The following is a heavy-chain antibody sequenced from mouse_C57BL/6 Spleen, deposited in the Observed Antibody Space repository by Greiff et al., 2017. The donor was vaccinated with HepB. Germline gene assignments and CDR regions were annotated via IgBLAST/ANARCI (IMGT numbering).Heavy chain of an antibody. CDR2: IYPGSGNT. D-gene: IGHD2-4*01. Sequence: VQLQESGPELVKPGASVKISCKASGYSFTSYYIHWVKQRPGQGLEWIGWIYPGSGNTKYNEKFKGKATLTADTSSSTAYMQLSSLTSEDSAVYYCARGVITTLFDYWGQGTTLTVSS. CDR1: GYSFTSYY. J-gene: IGHJ2*01. V-gene: IGHV1-66*01. CDR3: ARGVITTLFDY.